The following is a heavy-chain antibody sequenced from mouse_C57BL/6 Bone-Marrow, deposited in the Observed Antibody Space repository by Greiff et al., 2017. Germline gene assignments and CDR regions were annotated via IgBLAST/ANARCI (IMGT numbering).Heavy chain of an antibody. CDR1: GYTFTNYW. J-gene: IGHJ4*01. D-gene: IGHD2-4*01. CDR3: ARGDYDGAMDY. V-gene: IGHV1-64*01. CDR2: IHPNSGST. Sequence: QVQLQQPGAELVKPGASVKLSCKASGYTFTNYWMHWVKQRPGQGLEWIGMIHPNSGSTNYNEKFKSKATLTVDKSSSTAYMQLSSLTSEDSAVYYCARGDYDGAMDYWGQGTSVTVSS.